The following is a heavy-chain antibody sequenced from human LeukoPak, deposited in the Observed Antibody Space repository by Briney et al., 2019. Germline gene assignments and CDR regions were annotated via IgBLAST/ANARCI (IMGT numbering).Heavy chain of an antibody. Sequence: SETLSLTCTVSGGSISSYHWSWIRQPPGKGLEWIGYIYYSGSTNYNPSLKSRVTISVDTSKNQFSLKLSSVTAADTAVYYCARLGYCSGCSCYYLDYWGQGTLVTVSS. J-gene: IGHJ4*02. V-gene: IGHV4-59*01. CDR3: ARLGYCSGCSCYYLDY. D-gene: IGHD2-15*01. CDR1: GGSISSYH. CDR2: IYYSGST.